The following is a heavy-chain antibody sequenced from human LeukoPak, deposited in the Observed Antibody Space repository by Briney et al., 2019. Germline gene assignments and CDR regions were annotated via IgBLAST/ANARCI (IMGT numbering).Heavy chain of an antibody. Sequence: LSLTXXXYGGSXXGYYWSWIRQPPGKGLEWIGEINHSGSTNYNPSLKSRVTISVDTSKNQFSLKLSSVTAADTAVYYCARGETDIVLMVYAAEVYYFDYWGQGTLVTVSS. CDR1: GGSXXGYY. CDR2: INHSGST. D-gene: IGHD2-8*01. CDR3: ARGETDIVLMVYAAEVYYFDY. V-gene: IGHV4-34*01. J-gene: IGHJ4*02.